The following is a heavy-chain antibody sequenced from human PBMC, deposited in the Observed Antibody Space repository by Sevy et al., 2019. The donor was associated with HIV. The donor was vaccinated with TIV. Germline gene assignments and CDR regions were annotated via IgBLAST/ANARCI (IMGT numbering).Heavy chain of an antibody. Sequence: GGALKISCAASGLTLNSAWVSWVRQAPGEGLEWLGRTRAEIDGGATEYAAAAKGRFRTSRDDSKITLCLQMNRLQTGDTAVYYCVREAKVFAPDLYCYEMDVWGQGTTVTVSS. V-gene: IGHV3-15*01. D-gene: IGHD5-18*01. CDR3: VREAKVFAPDLYCYEMDV. CDR1: GLTLNSAW. J-gene: IGHJ6*02. CDR2: TRAEIDGGAT.